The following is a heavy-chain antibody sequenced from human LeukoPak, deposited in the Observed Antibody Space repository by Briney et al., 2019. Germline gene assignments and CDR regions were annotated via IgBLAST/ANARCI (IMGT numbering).Heavy chain of an antibody. CDR2: IYYSGST. V-gene: IGHV4-59*01. Sequence: PSETLSLTCTVFGDSISYYYWSWIRQPPGKGLEWIGNIYYSGSTNYNPSLESRVTISVDTSKNQFSLNLRSVSAADTAVYYCARGRSGSYYNGIAFDYWGQGTPVTVSS. CDR3: ARGRSGSYYNGIAFDY. D-gene: IGHD3-10*01. J-gene: IGHJ4*02. CDR1: GDSISYYY.